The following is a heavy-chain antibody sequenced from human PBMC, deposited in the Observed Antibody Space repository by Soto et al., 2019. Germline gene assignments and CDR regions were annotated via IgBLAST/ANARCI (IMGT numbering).Heavy chain of an antibody. V-gene: IGHV1-69*01. Sequence: QVLLVQSGAEVKKPGSSVKVTCKASGGTFSSYTISWVRQAPGQGLEYMGGIMPIFGTATYTQSFQDRVPITADESTSTVYMELRSLTSDDTAVYYCTRGGTANYMGGDAFEIWGQGTMVTVSS. D-gene: IGHD3-16*01. CDR3: TRGGTANYMGGDAFEI. J-gene: IGHJ3*02. CDR1: GGTFSSYT. CDR2: IMPIFGTA.